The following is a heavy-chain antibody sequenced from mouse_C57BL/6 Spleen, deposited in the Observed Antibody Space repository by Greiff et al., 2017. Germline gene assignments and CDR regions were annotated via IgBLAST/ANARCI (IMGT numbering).Heavy chain of an antibody. V-gene: IGHV5-6*02. Sequence: EVKVVESGGDLVKPGGSLKLSCAASGFTFSSYGMSWVRQTPDKRLEWVATISSGGSFTYYPDSVKGRFTISRDNAKNTLYLQMSSLKSEDTAMYYCARRYDGYSDYRGQGTTLTVSS. CDR1: GFTFSSYG. CDR2: ISSGGSFT. CDR3: ARRYDGYSDY. J-gene: IGHJ2*01. D-gene: IGHD2-3*01.